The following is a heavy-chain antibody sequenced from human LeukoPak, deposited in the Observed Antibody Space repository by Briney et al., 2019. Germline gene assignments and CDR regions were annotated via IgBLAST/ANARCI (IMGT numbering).Heavy chain of an antibody. J-gene: IGHJ6*02. CDR3: AKDIEGYSYGYMNYYYGMDV. V-gene: IGHV3-43D*03. Sequence: GGSLRLSCAASGFTFDDYAMHWVRQAPGKGMEWVSLISWDGGSTYYADSVKGRFTISRDNSENSLYLQMNSLRAEDTALYYCAKDIEGYSYGYMNYYYGMDVWGQGTTVTVSS. CDR1: GFTFDDYA. D-gene: IGHD5-18*01. CDR2: ISWDGGST.